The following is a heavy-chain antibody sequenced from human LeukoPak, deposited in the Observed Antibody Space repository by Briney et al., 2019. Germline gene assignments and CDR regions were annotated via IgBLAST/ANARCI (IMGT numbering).Heavy chain of an antibody. D-gene: IGHD3-16*01. CDR2: ISSSGRTI. J-gene: IGHJ4*02. V-gene: IGHV3-48*03. CDR1: GFTFSSYE. Sequence: QSGGSLRLSCAASGFTFSSYEMNWVRQAPGKGLEWVSYISSSGRTIYYADSVKGRFTISRDNAKNSLYLQMNSLRAEDTAVYYCARALLRLGELIYWGQGTLVTVSS. CDR3: ARALLRLGELIY.